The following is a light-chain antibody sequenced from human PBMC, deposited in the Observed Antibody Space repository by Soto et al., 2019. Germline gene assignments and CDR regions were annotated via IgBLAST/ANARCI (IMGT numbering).Light chain of an antibody. CDR3: QQYNSYPYT. CDR2: DAS. Sequence: DIQMTQSPSTLSASVGDRVTITCRASQSISSWLAWYQQKPWKAPKLLIYDASSLESGVPSRVSGSGSGTEFTLTISSLQPDDFATYYCQQYNSYPYTFGQGTKLEIK. CDR1: QSISSW. V-gene: IGKV1-5*01. J-gene: IGKJ2*01.